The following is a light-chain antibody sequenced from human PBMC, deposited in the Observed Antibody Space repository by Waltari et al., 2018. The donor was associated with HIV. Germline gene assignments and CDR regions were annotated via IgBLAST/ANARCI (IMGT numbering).Light chain of an antibody. J-gene: IGLJ2*01. CDR3: QSYDSSLSGVV. CDR1: SSNIGAGYD. CDR2: DNI. V-gene: IGLV1-40*01. Sequence: QSVLTPPPSVSGAPGQRVTISCTGSSSNIGAGYDVHWYQQLPGAAPKLLIYDNINRPSGVSDRFSGSKSGTSASLAITGLQSEDEADYYCQSYDSSLSGVVFGGGTKLTVL.